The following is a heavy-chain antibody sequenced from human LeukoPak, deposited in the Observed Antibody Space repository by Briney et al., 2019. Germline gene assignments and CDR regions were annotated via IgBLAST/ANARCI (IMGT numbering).Heavy chain of an antibody. CDR2: IYTSGST. Sequence: SQTLSLTCTVSGGSISSGSYYWSWIRQPAGKGLEWIGRIYTSGSTNYNPSLKSRVTISVDTSKNQFSLKLSSVTAADTAVYYCARAIAVAGTTGLSWFDPWGQGTLVTVSS. D-gene: IGHD6-19*01. CDR3: ARAIAVAGTTGLSWFDP. V-gene: IGHV4-61*02. CDR1: GGSISSGSYY. J-gene: IGHJ5*02.